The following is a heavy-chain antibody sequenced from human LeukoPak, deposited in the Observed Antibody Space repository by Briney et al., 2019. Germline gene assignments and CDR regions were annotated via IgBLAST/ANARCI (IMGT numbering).Heavy chain of an antibody. Sequence: GASVKVSCKASGYTFNRHSIIWVRQAPGQGLEWMGRIIPIFGTANYAQKFQGRVTITTDESTSTAYMELSSLRSEDTAVYYCARDLRHDFWSGYYSDYWGQGTLVTVSS. CDR3: ARDLRHDFWSGYYSDY. J-gene: IGHJ4*02. CDR1: GYTFNRHS. D-gene: IGHD3-3*01. V-gene: IGHV1-69*05. CDR2: IIPIFGTA.